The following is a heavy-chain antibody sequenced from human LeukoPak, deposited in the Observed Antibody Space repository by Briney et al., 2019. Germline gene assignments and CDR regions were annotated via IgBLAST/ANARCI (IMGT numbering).Heavy chain of an antibody. D-gene: IGHD2-15*01. V-gene: IGHV3-43*01. CDR1: GFTFDDYT. J-gene: IGHJ4*02. CDR3: AKGELGYCSGGSCYSEPFDY. Sequence: PGGSLRLSCAASGFTFDDYTMHWVRQAPGKGLEWVSLISWDGGSTYYADSVKGRFTISRDNSKNSLYLQMNSLRTEDTALYYCAKGELGYCSGGSCYSEPFDYWGQGTLVTVSS. CDR2: ISWDGGST.